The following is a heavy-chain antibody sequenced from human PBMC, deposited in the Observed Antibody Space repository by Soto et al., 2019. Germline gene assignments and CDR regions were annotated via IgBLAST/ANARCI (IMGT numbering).Heavy chain of an antibody. CDR3: ARERGYSGYDSGWFDP. Sequence: GGSLRLSCAASGFTFRSYSMNWVRQAPGEGLEWVSYISSSSSSIYYADSVKGRFTISRDNAKNSLYLQMNSLRAEDTAVYYCARERGYSGYDSGWFDPWGQGTFVPVAS. D-gene: IGHD5-12*01. CDR2: ISSSSSSI. V-gene: IGHV3-48*01. J-gene: IGHJ5*02. CDR1: GFTFRSYS.